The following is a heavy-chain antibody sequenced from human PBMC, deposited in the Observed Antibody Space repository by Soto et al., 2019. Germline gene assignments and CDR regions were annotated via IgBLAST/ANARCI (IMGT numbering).Heavy chain of an antibody. D-gene: IGHD4-4*01. Sequence: PSETLSLTCTVSGGSISSYYWSWIRQPPGKGLEWIGYIYYSGSTNYNPSLKSRVTISVDTSKNQFSLKLSSVTAADTAVYYCARVFSNYDGYYFDYWGQGTLVTVSS. J-gene: IGHJ4*02. CDR3: ARVFSNYDGYYFDY. CDR1: GGSISSYY. CDR2: IYYSGST. V-gene: IGHV4-59*08.